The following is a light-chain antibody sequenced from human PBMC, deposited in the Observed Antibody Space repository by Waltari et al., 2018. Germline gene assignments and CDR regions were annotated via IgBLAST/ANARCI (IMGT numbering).Light chain of an antibody. Sequence: QLVLTQSPSASASLGASVKLTCTLSSGHSTNIIAWLKQQPEKGPRYLMNVNSDGSHNKGVGIPGRFSGSSSGAERYLTISSLQSEDEADYYCQTGGHGTWVFGGGTRLTVL. V-gene: IGLV4-69*01. CDR1: SGHSTNI. CDR3: QTGGHGTWV. CDR2: VNSDGSH. J-gene: IGLJ3*02.